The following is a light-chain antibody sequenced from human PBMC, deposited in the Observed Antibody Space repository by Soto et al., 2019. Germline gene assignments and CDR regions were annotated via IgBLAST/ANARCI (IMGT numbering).Light chain of an antibody. CDR1: QGINSY. Sequence: IQLTQSPSSLSASVGDRVTITCRASQGINSYLGWYHQKPGKPPNLLIFDASTLHSGVPSRFSGGGSGTDFTLTISSLQPEDFATYCCQQVNVYPSTFGGGTKVDIK. V-gene: IGKV1-9*01. CDR2: DAS. CDR3: QQVNVYPST. J-gene: IGKJ4*01.